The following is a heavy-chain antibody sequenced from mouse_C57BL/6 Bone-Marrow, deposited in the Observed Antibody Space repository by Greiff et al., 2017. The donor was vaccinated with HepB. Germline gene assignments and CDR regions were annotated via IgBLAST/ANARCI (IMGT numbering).Heavy chain of an antibody. J-gene: IGHJ2*01. CDR3: AYDGYYVYFDY. CDR1: GYTFTSYW. V-gene: IGHV1-64*01. CDR2: IHPNSGST. D-gene: IGHD2-3*01. Sequence: QVQLQQSGAELVKPGASVKLSCKASGYTFTSYWMHWVKQRPGQGLEWIGMIHPNSGSTNYNEKFKSKATLTVDKSSSTAHMQLSSLTSEDSAVYYCAYDGYYVYFDYWGQGTTLTVSS.